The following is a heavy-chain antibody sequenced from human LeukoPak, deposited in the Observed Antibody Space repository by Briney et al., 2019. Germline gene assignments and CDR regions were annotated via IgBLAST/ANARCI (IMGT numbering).Heavy chain of an antibody. CDR1: GGSISSYY. CDR3: ARLYDSSGVGWFDP. V-gene: IGHV4-4*09. J-gene: IGHJ5*02. D-gene: IGHD3-22*01. CDR2: NYTSEST. Sequence: SGTLSLTCTVPGGSISSYYWSWIRQPPGKGLEWIGYNYTSESTNSNPSLKSRVTISVDPSKNQFSLKLSSVTAADTAVYYCARLYDSSGVGWFDPWGQGTLVTVSS.